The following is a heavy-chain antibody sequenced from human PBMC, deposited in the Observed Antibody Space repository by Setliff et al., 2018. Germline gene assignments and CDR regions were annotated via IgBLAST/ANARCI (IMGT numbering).Heavy chain of an antibody. CDR1: GYMFRSYG. Sequence: ASVKVSCKASGYMFRSYGINWMRQAPGQGFEWMGWISAYNDNTKSAQKFLGRVTVTTDTSTGTAYMELGSLTSDDTAIYYCARINFYVSSGYYYAPDYWGPGTLVTVSS. V-gene: IGHV1-18*04. D-gene: IGHD3-22*01. CDR3: ARINFYVSSGYYYAPDY. CDR2: ISAYNDNT. J-gene: IGHJ4*02.